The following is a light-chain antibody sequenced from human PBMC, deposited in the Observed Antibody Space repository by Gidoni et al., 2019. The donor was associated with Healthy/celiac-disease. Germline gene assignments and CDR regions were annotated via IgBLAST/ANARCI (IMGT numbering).Light chain of an antibody. V-gene: IGKV3-20*01. Sequence: EIVLTQSPGTLSLSPWERATLSCRASQSVSSSYLAWYQQKPGQAPRLLIYGASSRATGIPDRFSGSGSGTDFTLTISRLEPEDFAVYYCQQYGSSRRTFGQGTKVEIK. J-gene: IGKJ1*01. CDR3: QQYGSSRRT. CDR1: QSVSSSY. CDR2: GAS.